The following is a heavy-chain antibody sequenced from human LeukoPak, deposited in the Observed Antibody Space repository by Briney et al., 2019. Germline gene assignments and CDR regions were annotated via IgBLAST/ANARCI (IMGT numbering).Heavy chain of an antibody. V-gene: IGHV3-23*01. CDR1: GFTFSSYA. J-gene: IGHJ5*02. CDR3: ARTLYYDFSDPLFDP. Sequence: GGSLRLSCAASGFTFSSYAMSWVRQAPGKGLEWVSAISGSGGSTYYADSVKGRFTISRDNSKNTLYLQMNSLRAEDPAVYYCARTLYYDFSDPLFDPWGQGTLVTVSS. D-gene: IGHD3-3*01. CDR2: ISGSGGST.